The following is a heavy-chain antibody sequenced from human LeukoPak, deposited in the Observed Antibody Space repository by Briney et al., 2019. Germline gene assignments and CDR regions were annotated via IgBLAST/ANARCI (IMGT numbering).Heavy chain of an antibody. D-gene: IGHD3-9*01. J-gene: IGHJ3*02. CDR1: GFTFSSYS. CDR3: ASRNYDILTGYFTEMDAFDI. V-gene: IGHV3-21*01. Sequence: GGSLRLPCAASGFTFSSYSMNWVRQAPGKGLEWVSSISSSDTYIYHADSVKGRFTISRDNAKNSLYLQMNSLRVEDTAVYYCASRNYDILTGYFTEMDAFDIWGQGTMVTVSS. CDR2: ISSSDTYI.